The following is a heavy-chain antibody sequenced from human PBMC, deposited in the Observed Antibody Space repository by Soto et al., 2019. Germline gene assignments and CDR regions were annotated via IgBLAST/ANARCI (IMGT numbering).Heavy chain of an antibody. Sequence: GASVKVSCKASGGTFSSYTISLVRQAPGQGLEWMGRIIPILGIANYAQKFQGRVTITADKSTSTAYMELSSLRSEDTAVYYCASPPDDYSNYVFDYWGQGTLVNVSS. CDR3: ASPPDDYSNYVFDY. D-gene: IGHD4-4*01. V-gene: IGHV1-69*02. J-gene: IGHJ4*02. CDR1: GGTFSSYT. CDR2: IIPILGIA.